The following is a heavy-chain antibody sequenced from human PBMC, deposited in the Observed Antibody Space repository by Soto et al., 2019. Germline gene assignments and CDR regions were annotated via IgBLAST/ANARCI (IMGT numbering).Heavy chain of an antibody. CDR1: GFTFSSSYG. CDR3: AKKYRGKLPFDF. V-gene: IGHV3-23*01. Sequence: EVQLLESGGGLVQPGGSQRLSCAASGFTFSSSYGLAWVRQARGKGLEWVSSISGSGDDISYADSVKGRFTVSTDNSKNTLYLQMNSLRAEDTAVYFCAKKYRGKLPFDFWGQGTLVTVSS. D-gene: IGHD1-26*01. CDR2: ISGSGDDI. J-gene: IGHJ4*02.